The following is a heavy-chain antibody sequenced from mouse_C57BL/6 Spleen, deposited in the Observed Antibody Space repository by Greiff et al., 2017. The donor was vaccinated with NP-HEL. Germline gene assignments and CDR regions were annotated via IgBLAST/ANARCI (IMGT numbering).Heavy chain of an antibody. CDR3: GRPLWGSYAMDY. J-gene: IGHJ4*01. CDR1: GFTFSSYG. Sequence: EVKLVESGGDLVKPGAFLKLSCAASGFTFSSYGMSWVRQTPDKRLEWVATISSGGSYTYYPDSVKGRFTLTMDNSYNTVYLQLRSLKSEDKGVCYGGRPLWGSYAMDYWGQGTSVTVSS. V-gene: IGHV5-6*01. D-gene: IGHD1-1*02. CDR2: ISSGGSYT.